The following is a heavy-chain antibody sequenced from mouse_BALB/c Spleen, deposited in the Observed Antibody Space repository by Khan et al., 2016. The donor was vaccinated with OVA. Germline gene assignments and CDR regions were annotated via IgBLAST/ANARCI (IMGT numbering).Heavy chain of an antibody. V-gene: IGHV1-20*02. J-gene: IGHJ2*01. CDR1: GYSFTGYF. Sequence: VQLQQSGPELVKPGASVKISCKASGYSFTGYFMNWVMQSPGKSLEWIGRINPHFGETFYNQKFVGKATLTVDESSSTAHMELRSLASEDSAVYYCARIYGSDFDYWGQGTTLTVSS. CDR3: ARIYGSDFDY. CDR2: INPHFGET. D-gene: IGHD1-1*01.